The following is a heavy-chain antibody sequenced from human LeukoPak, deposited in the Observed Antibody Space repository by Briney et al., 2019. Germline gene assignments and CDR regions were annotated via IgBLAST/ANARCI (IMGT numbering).Heavy chain of an antibody. J-gene: IGHJ6*03. V-gene: IGHV3-30*02. CDR1: GFTFSTYG. CDR2: IRYDGINK. D-gene: IGHD3-10*01. Sequence: PTGGSLRLSCAASGFTFSTYGMHWVRQAPGKGLEWVTFIRYDGINKYYADSVKGRFTISRDNSKNTLYLQMKSLRPEDTALYYCAKDYGSGRYYYYYMDVWGKGTTVTISS. CDR3: AKDYGSGRYYYYYMDV.